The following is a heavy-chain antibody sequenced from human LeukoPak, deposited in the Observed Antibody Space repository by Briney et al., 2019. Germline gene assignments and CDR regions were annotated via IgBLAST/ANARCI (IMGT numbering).Heavy chain of an antibody. CDR2: IYTSGST. Sequence: PSETLSLTCTVSGGSISSYDWSWIRQPAGKGLEWIGRIYTSGSTNYNPSLMSRVTMSVDTSKNQFSLKLGSVTAADTAVYYCARESGSGSPIDYWGQGTLVTVSS. D-gene: IGHD3-10*01. CDR1: GGSISSYD. J-gene: IGHJ4*02. CDR3: ARESGSGSPIDY. V-gene: IGHV4-4*07.